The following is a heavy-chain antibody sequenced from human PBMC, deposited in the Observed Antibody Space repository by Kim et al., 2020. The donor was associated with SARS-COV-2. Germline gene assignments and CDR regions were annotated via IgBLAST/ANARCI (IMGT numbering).Heavy chain of an antibody. V-gene: IGHV4-34*01. J-gene: IGHJ5*02. Sequence: SETLSLTCAVYGGSFSGYYWSWIRQPPGKGLEWIGEINHSGSTNYNRSLKSRVTISVDTSKNQFSLKLSSVTAADTAVYYCARGREALAVVPAASWFDP. CDR2: INHSGST. CDR1: GGSFSGYY. D-gene: IGHD2-2*01. CDR3: ARGREALAVVPAASWFDP.